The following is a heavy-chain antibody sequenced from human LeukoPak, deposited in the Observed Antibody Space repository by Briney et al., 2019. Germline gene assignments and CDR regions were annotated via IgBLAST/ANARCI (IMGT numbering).Heavy chain of an antibody. CDR2: IYHSGTT. Sequence: PSETLSLTCSVSGYSISSGYYWGWIRPPPGKGLEWIGNIYHSGTTYYNPSLKSRVAISVDTSKNQFSLKLSSVTAADTAVYYCASGLRYFDLYYWGQGTLVTVSS. V-gene: IGHV4-38-2*02. CDR1: GYSISSGYY. CDR3: ASGLRYFDLYY. D-gene: IGHD3-9*01. J-gene: IGHJ4*02.